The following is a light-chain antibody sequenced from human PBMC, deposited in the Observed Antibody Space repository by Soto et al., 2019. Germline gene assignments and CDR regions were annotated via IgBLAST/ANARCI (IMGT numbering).Light chain of an antibody. V-gene: IGKV3D-20*02. Sequence: EIVLTQSPGTLSLSPGERGTLSCRASQSVSNNYLAWYQQKPGQAPRLLIYGASSRATGIPDRFSGSGSGTDFTLTITRLEPEDFAAYYCQEYNNWHPVTFGGGTKVDIK. CDR1: QSVSNNY. J-gene: IGKJ4*01. CDR3: QEYNNWHPVT. CDR2: GAS.